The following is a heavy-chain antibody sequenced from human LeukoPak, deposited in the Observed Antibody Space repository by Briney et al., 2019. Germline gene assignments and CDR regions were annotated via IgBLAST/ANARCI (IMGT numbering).Heavy chain of an antibody. D-gene: IGHD1-26*01. J-gene: IGHJ5*02. CDR1: GGSINSGNYY. CDR3: AGCMWEERSWFGP. CDR2: IYTSGST. V-gene: IGHV4-61*02. Sequence: SETLSLTCTVSGGSINSGNYYWTWIRQPAGKGLEWIGRIYTSGSTNYNPSLKSRVTISVDTSKNQFSLKLSSVTAADTAVYYCAGCMWEERSWFGPWGQGTLVTVSS.